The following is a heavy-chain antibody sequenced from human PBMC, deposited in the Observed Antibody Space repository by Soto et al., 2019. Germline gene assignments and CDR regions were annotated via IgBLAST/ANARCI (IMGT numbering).Heavy chain of an antibody. CDR3: ARDSSGYYGFDY. Sequence: QITLKESGPTLVIPTQTLTLTCTFSGFSLNNRGVGVGWIRQPPGKALEWLGFIYWDDDQRYSPSLKTRLTITKDTSRKQVVLTMTNVDPVDTATYYCARDSSGYYGFDYRGPGILVTVSS. D-gene: IGHD3-22*01. CDR1: GFSLNNRGVG. CDR2: IYWDDDQ. J-gene: IGHJ4*02. V-gene: IGHV2-5*02.